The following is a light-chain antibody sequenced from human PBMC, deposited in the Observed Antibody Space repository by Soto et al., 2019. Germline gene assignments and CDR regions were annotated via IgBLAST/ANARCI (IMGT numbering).Light chain of an antibody. CDR1: QGIRND. V-gene: IGKV1-16*01. J-gene: IGKJ1*01. CDR2: AAS. Sequence: DIQMTQSPCSLSASVGDRVTITCRASQGIRNDLSWYQQKPGEAPKLLIYAASTLQSGVPSRFSGSGSGTDFTLTISSLQPEDFATYYCQQYDSYSWTFGQGTKVDIK. CDR3: QQYDSYSWT.